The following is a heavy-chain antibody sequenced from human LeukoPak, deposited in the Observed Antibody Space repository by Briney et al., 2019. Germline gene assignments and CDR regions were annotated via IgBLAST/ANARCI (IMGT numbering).Heavy chain of an antibody. J-gene: IGHJ4*02. Sequence: PGGSLRLSCAASGFTFTNADMTWVRQAPGKGLEWVGRIKTKPAGGTTDSAAPVKGRFTISRDDSKNTFYLQMNSLKTEDTAVYYCTTSLYSGYDWGSDYWGQGTLVTVPS. V-gene: IGHV3-15*01. CDR1: GFTFTNAD. CDR3: TTSLYSGYDWGSDY. D-gene: IGHD3-16*01. CDR2: IKTKPAGGTT.